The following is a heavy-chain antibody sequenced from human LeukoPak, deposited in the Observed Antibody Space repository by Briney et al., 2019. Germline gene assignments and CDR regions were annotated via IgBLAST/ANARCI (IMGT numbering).Heavy chain of an antibody. CDR3: ASKRLGAKLDY. D-gene: IGHD6-25*01. J-gene: IGHJ4*02. CDR2: INHSGST. CDR1: GGSISSGSYY. Sequence: PSETLSLTCTVSGGSISSGSYYWSWIRQPPGKGLEWIGEINHSGSTNYNPSLKSRVTISVDTSKNQFSLKLSSVTAADTAVYYCASKRLGAKLDYWGQGTLVTVSS. V-gene: IGHV4-39*07.